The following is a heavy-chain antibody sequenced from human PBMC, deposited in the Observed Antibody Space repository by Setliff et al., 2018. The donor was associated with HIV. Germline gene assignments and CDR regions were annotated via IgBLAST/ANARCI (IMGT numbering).Heavy chain of an antibody. CDR3: ARHRNLDRRGEAFDI. J-gene: IGHJ3*02. Sequence: PSETLSLTCTVSGGSISSSSYYWGWIRQPPGKGPEWIGSIYYSGSTYYNPSLKSRVTISVDTSKNQFSLKLSSVTAADTAVYYCARHRNLDRRGEAFDIWGQGTMVTVSS. D-gene: IGHD3-10*01. CDR1: GGSISSSSYY. CDR2: IYYSGST. V-gene: IGHV4-39*01.